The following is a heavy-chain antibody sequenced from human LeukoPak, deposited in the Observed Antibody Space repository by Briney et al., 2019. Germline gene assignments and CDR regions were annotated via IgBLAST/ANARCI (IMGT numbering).Heavy chain of an antibody. CDR3: VRGDDIGKHPTRAYYFDI. V-gene: IGHV3-23*01. CDR1: RFTFTRHA. J-gene: IGHJ4*02. CDR2: TGLESVHT. Sequence: GGSLRLSCAASRFTFTRHAMSRARQAPGKGLEWVSTTGLESVHTLCADSVQGRFTVSRDNSRNTLDLQMDNLTVDDTAIYYCVRGDDIGKHPTRAYYFDIWGQGTLVSVSS. D-gene: IGHD3-10*01.